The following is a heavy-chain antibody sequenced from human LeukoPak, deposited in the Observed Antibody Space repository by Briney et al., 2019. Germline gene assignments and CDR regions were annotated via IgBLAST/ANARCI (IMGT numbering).Heavy chain of an antibody. CDR1: GLTFSNAW. CDR3: TTDYYDYVWGSYRPDY. V-gene: IGHV3-15*01. D-gene: IGHD3-16*02. CDR2: IKTKTDGETT. J-gene: IGHJ4*02. Sequence: GGSLRLSCAASGLTFSNAWMSWVRQAPGQGLEWVARIKTKTDGETTDYAAPVKGRFTISRDDSKNTLYLQMNSLKTEDTAVYYCTTDYYDYVWGSYRPDYWGQRTLVTVSS.